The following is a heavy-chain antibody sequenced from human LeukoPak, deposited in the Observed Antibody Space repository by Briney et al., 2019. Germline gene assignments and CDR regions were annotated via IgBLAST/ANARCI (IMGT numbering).Heavy chain of an antibody. Sequence: PGGSLRLSCAASGFTFSSYSMNWVRQAPGKGLEWVSSISSSSSYIYYADSVKGRFTISRDNAKNSLYLQMNSLRAEDTAVYYCARDLFLPRRYPDESYYGMDFWGKGPRSPSPQ. V-gene: IGHV3-21*01. CDR3: ARDLFLPRRYPDESYYGMDF. D-gene: IGHD2/OR15-2a*01. CDR1: GFTFSSYS. CDR2: ISSSSSYI. J-gene: IGHJ6*04.